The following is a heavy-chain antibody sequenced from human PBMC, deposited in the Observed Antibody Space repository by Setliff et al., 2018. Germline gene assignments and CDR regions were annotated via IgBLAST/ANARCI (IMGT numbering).Heavy chain of an antibody. Sequence: SETLSLTCTVSGYSISSGYYWGWIRQPPGKGLEWIGSIYHSGSTYYNPSLKSRVTISVDTSKNQFSLKLSSVTAADTAVYYCARAVLVVDAEDYWGQGILVTVSS. J-gene: IGHJ4*02. D-gene: IGHD3-22*01. CDR1: GYSISSGYY. CDR3: ARAVLVVDAEDY. V-gene: IGHV4-38-2*02. CDR2: IYHSGST.